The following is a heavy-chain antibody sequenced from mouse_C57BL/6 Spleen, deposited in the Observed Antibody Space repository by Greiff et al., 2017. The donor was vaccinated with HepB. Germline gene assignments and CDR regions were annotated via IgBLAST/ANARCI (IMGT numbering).Heavy chain of an antibody. CDR2: VYPGDGDT. D-gene: IGHD1-1*01. CDR3: AYYGSSYWYFDV. Sequence: QVQLKESGPELVKPGASVKISCKASGYAFSSSWMNWVKQRPGKGLEWIGRVYPGDGDTNYNGKFKGKATLTADKSSSTAYMQLSSLTSEDSAVYFCAYYGSSYWYFDVWGTGTTVTVSS. V-gene: IGHV1-82*01. CDR1: GYAFSSSW. J-gene: IGHJ1*03.